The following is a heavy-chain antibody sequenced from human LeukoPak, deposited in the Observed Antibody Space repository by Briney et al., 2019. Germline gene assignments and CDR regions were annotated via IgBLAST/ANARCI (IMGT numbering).Heavy chain of an antibody. CDR3: AREAVGAHRFDY. V-gene: IGHV3-11*01. CDR1: GFTFSDYS. J-gene: IGHJ4*02. CDR2: ISSSGSTI. D-gene: IGHD1-26*01. Sequence: PGGSLRLSCAASGFTFSDYSMNRIRQAPGKGLEWVSYISSSGSTIYYADSVKGRFTISRDNAKNSLYLQMNSLRAEDTAVYYCAREAVGAHRFDYWGQGTLVTVSS.